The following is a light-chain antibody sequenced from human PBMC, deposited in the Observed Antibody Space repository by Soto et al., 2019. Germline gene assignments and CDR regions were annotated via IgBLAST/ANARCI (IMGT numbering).Light chain of an antibody. CDR2: GAS. Sequence: EIVMTQSPATLSVSPGERVTFSCRASQSVSTRLAWYQHKPGQAPRLLISGASTGATGIPPRFSGSGSGTDFTLTINRLEPEDFAVYYCQQYGSSPLTFGGGTKVDIK. CDR3: QQYGSSPLT. CDR1: QSVSTR. V-gene: IGKV3-20*01. J-gene: IGKJ4*01.